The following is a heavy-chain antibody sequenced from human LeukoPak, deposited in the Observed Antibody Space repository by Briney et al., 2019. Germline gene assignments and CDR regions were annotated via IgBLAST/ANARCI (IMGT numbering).Heavy chain of an antibody. CDR1: GFTFNRDW. CDR2: IKEDGSEK. D-gene: IGHD6-19*01. J-gene: IGHJ4*02. V-gene: IGHV3-7*01. Sequence: GSLRLSCTTSGFTFNRDWTAWVRPAPGKGLEWVANIKEDGSEKNYVDSVKGRFTISRDNAENSVYLQMNDLRAEDTGVYYCVTKEPSTSGWSYWGQGTLVTVSS. CDR3: VTKEPSTSGWSY.